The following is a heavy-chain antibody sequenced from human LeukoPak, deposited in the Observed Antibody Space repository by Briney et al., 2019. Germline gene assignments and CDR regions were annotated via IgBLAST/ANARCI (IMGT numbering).Heavy chain of an antibody. Sequence: GRSLRLSCAASGFTFSSYSMNWVRQAPGKGLEWVSSISSSSSYIYYADSVKGRFTISRDNAKNSLYLQMNSLRAEDTAVYYCARAPIAAAGTGYYYMDVWGKGTTVTVSS. V-gene: IGHV3-21*01. D-gene: IGHD6-13*01. CDR3: ARAPIAAAGTGYYYMDV. CDR2: ISSSSSYI. J-gene: IGHJ6*03. CDR1: GFTFSSYS.